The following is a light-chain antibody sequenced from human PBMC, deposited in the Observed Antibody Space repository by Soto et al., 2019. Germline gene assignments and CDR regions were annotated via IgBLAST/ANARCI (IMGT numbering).Light chain of an antibody. CDR1: HDIGTY. CDR2: DTS. V-gene: IGKV1-33*01. J-gene: IGKJ4*01. Sequence: DVQMTQSPSSLSASVGDRVTITCQASHDIGTYLNWYQHKPGKAPKLLIFDTSHLATGVPARFSGGGSDTYFTFTITNLQPEDFAVYYCQQFDSVPLTFGGGTYVEI. CDR3: QQFDSVPLT.